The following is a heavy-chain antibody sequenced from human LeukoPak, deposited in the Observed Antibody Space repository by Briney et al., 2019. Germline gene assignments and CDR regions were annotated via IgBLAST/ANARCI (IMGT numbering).Heavy chain of an antibody. CDR3: AKDYYYGSGSYYFHDAFDI. CDR2: ISYMGSNK. CDR1: GFTFSSYG. V-gene: IGHV3-30*18. D-gene: IGHD3-10*01. J-gene: IGHJ3*02. Sequence: GGSLRLSCAASGFTFSSYGMHWVRQAPAKGLEGVAVISYMGSNKYYADSVKGRFTISRDNSKNTLYLQMNSLRAEDTAVYYCAKDYYYGSGSYYFHDAFDIWGQGTMVTVSS.